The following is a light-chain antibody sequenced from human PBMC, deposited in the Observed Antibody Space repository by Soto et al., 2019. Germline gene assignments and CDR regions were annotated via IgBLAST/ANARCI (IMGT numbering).Light chain of an antibody. CDR2: AAS. CDR3: QQYGSSRWT. Sequence: EVVLTQSPGTLSLSPGERTTLSCRASQSVSSSYLAWYQQKPGQAPRLLIYAASSRATGIPDRFSGSGSGKDVTLTISRLEPDDFAVYYCQQYGSSRWTFGQGTKVEIK. J-gene: IGKJ1*01. V-gene: IGKV3-20*01. CDR1: QSVSSSY.